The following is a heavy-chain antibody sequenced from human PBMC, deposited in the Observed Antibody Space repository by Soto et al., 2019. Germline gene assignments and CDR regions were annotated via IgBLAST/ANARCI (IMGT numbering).Heavy chain of an antibody. CDR3: VKAGYTSGLL. CDR1: GFTFSSYA. D-gene: IGHD6-25*01. J-gene: IGHJ4*02. Sequence: VHLLESGGGLIQPGGSLRLSCVASGFTFSSYAMNWVRQGPGTGLEWVAVIDSDDGKTYYANAVKGRFSISRDNSKNTRFLQMNSLRVEDTATYYCVKAGYTSGLLWGQGTLVTV. CDR2: IDSDDGKT. V-gene: IGHV3-23*01.